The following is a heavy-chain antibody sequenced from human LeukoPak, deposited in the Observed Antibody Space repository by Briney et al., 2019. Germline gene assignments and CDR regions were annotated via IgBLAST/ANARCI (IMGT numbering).Heavy chain of an antibody. Sequence: GSLRLSCAASGFTFSSYWMNWVRQAPGKGVEWVANIKEDGSSKYYVDSVKGRFAISRDNAMNSLYLQMNSLRAEDTAVYYCARSFSYDSSGYYGAKWGQGTLVTVSS. J-gene: IGHJ4*02. CDR3: ARSFSYDSSGYYGAK. CDR2: IKEDGSSK. D-gene: IGHD3-22*01. V-gene: IGHV3-7*04. CDR1: GFTFSSYW.